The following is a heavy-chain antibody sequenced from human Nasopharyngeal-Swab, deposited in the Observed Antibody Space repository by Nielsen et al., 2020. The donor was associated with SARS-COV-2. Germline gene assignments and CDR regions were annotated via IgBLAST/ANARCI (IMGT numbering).Heavy chain of an antibody. D-gene: IGHD3-22*01. Sequence: GESLKISCAASGFTFSDYYMSWIRQAPGKGLEWVSYISSSGSTIYYADSVKGRFTISRDNAKNSLYLQINSLRAEDTAVYYCARVNYDSSGYYGGYYFDYWGQGTLVTVSS. J-gene: IGHJ4*02. V-gene: IGHV3-11*04. CDR3: ARVNYDSSGYYGGYYFDY. CDR1: GFTFSDYY. CDR2: ISSSGSTI.